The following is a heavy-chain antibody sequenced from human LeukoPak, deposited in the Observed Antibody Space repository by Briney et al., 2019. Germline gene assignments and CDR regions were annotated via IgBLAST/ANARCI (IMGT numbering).Heavy chain of an antibody. CDR2: ISWNSGSI. D-gene: IGHD5-24*01. CDR1: GFTFDDYA. V-gene: IGHV3-9*01. J-gene: IGHJ4*02. CDR3: AKGAQEMATITNFDY. Sequence: GRSLRLSCAASGFTFDDYAMHWVRQAPGKGLEWVSGISWNSGSIGYADSVKGRFTISRDNAKNSLYLQMNSLRAEDTALYYCAKGAQEMATITNFDYWGQGTLVTVSS.